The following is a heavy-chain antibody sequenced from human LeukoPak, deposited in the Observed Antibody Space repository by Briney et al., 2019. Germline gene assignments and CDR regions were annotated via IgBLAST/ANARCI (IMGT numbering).Heavy chain of an antibody. CDR2: ICNSGDNT. V-gene: IGHV3-23*01. CDR1: GFTFSSYA. CDR3: ARALHDALDI. J-gene: IGHJ3*02. Sequence: PGGSLRLSCAASGFTFSSYAMSWVRQAPGKGLEWVSGICNSGDNTYYADSVKGRFTISRDNAKNSLYLQMSSLRAEDTAVYYCARALHDALDIWGQGTMVTVSS.